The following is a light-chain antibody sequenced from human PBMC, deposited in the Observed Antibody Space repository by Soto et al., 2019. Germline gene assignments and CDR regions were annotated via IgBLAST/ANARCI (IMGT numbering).Light chain of an antibody. J-gene: IGKJ1*01. CDR3: QQYNLFSGT. Sequence: DIQMTQSPSTLSASVGDRAAITCRASQTVYDWLAWYQHKPGQAPRLLVYEASTLESGVPPRFSARGSGTEFTLTISSLQAEDFATYYCQQYNLFSGTFGQGTKVDI. CDR1: QTVYDW. V-gene: IGKV1-5*03. CDR2: EAS.